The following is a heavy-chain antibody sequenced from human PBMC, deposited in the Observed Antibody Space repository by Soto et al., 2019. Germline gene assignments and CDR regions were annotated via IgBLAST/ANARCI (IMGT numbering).Heavy chain of an antibody. CDR3: AREIVTAGGSNYFDP. D-gene: IGHD2-21*02. V-gene: IGHV4-4*02. J-gene: IGHJ5*02. Sequence: SETLSLPCGVSGGTVASIHWWSWVRQSPGRGLEWIGNVYHTGDTNFNPSLQSRVTFSVDKSNNQFSLRLTSVTAADTAVYFCAREIVTAGGSNYFDPWGPGTLVTVSS. CDR2: VYHTGDT. CDR1: GGTVASIHW.